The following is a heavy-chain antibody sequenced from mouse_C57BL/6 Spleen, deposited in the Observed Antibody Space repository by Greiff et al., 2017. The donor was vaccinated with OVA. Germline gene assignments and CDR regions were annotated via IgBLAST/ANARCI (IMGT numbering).Heavy chain of an antibody. D-gene: IGHD1-2*01. CDR3: ARGTASPYFDY. CDR2: INYDGSST. CDR1: GFTFSDYY. V-gene: IGHV5-16*01. Sequence: EVQVVESEGGLVQPGSSMKLSCTASGFTFSDYYMAWVRQVPEKGLEWVANINYDGSSTYYLDSLKSRFIISRDNAKNILYLQMSSLKSEDTATYYCARGTASPYFDYWGQGTTLTVSS. J-gene: IGHJ2*01.